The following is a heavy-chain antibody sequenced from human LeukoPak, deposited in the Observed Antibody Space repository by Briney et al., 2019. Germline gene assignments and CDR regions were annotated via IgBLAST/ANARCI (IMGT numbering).Heavy chain of an antibody. Sequence: GGSLRLSCAASGFTVSSNYMSWVRQAPGKGLEWVSVIYSGGITYYADSVKGRFTISRDISKNTVYLQMNSLRADDTAVYFCARDKRAVAGLYYFDFWGQGTLVTVSS. CDR2: IYSGGIT. J-gene: IGHJ4*02. CDR3: ARDKRAVAGLYYFDF. D-gene: IGHD6-13*01. CDR1: GFTVSSNY. V-gene: IGHV3-66*01.